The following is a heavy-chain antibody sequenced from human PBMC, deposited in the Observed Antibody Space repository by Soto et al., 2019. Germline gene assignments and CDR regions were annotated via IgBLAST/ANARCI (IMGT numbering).Heavy chain of an antibody. V-gene: IGHV1-18*01. CDR1: GYTFSNYG. D-gene: IGHD2-2*01. CDR2: ISLYSDGT. J-gene: IGHJ5*02. CDR3: ARVVPGAEAWFGP. Sequence: ASVKLSCKTSGYTFSNYGITWVRQAPGQPLEWLGWISLYSDGTNYAQKFQGRVSMTTDTSTTTAYMELRSLRSDDTAVYYCARVVPGAEAWFGPWGQGTQVTVSS.